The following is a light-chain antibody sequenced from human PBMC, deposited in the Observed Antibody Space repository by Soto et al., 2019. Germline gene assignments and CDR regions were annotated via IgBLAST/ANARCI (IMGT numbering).Light chain of an antibody. V-gene: IGLV1-40*01. CDR2: ANS. Sequence: QSVLTQPPSVSGAPGQRVTISCTGSSSNIGAGYDVHWYQQLPGTAPKLLIYANSNRPSGVPDRFSGSKSGTSASLAITGLQAEDEADYYCQSYDNSLSGYVFGPGTKVT. CDR3: QSYDNSLSGYV. CDR1: SSNIGAGYD. J-gene: IGLJ1*01.